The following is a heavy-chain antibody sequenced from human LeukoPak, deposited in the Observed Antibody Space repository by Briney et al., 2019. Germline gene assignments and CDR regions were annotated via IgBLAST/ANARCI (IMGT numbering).Heavy chain of an antibody. V-gene: IGHV3-7*01. CDR1: GFTFSSYW. J-gene: IGHJ4*02. D-gene: IGHD6-13*01. CDR2: IKQDGSEK. Sequence: GGSLRLSCAASGFTFSSYWMSWVRQAPGKGLEWVANIKQDGSEKYYVDSVKGRFTISRDNAKNSLYLQMNSLRAEDAAVYYCARGGSSWPFDYWGQGTLVTVSS. CDR3: ARGGSSWPFDY.